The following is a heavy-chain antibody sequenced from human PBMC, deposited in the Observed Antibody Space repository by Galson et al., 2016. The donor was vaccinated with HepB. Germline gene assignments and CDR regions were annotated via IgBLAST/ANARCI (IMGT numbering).Heavy chain of an antibody. D-gene: IGHD6-6*01. CDR2: ISWDSKDI. J-gene: IGHJ4*02. CDR3: IKDDRGSPSEGY. Sequence: SLRLSCAASGFNFDFYAMHWVRQVPGKGLEWVSGISWDSKDIGYADSVKGQLTVSRDNAKNSLYLQMNSLRPEDTALYYCIKDDRGSPSEGYWGQGTLDTVSS. CDR1: GFNFDFYA. V-gene: IGHV3-9*01.